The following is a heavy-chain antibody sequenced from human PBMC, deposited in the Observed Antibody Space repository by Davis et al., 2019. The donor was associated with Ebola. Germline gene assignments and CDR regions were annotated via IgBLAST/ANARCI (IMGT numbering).Heavy chain of an antibody. Sequence: ASVKVSCKASGYTFTNYGVSWVRQAPGQGLEWMGWISNHNGDTSYAQKVQGRVTMTTDTSTSTAYMELRSLRPDDTAVYYCARGDIAAAGIDYWGQGTLVIASS. CDR2: ISNHNGDT. D-gene: IGHD6-13*01. V-gene: IGHV1-18*01. CDR3: ARGDIAAAGIDY. CDR1: GYTFTNYG. J-gene: IGHJ4*02.